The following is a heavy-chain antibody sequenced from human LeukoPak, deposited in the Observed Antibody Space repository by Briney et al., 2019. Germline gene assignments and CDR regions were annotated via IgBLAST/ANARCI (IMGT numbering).Heavy chain of an antibody. CDR2: INPSGGST. D-gene: IGHD3-9*01. J-gene: IGHJ6*03. V-gene: IGHV1-46*01. CDR1: GYTFTSYY. CDR3: ARDRWAPYYDILTGYYSTSLYMDV. Sequence: ASVKVSCKASGYTFTSYYMHWVRQAPGQGLEWMGIINPSGGSTSYAQKFQGRVTMTRDTSTSTVYMELSSLRSEDTAVYYCARDRWAPYYDILTGYYSTSLYMDVWGKGTTVTISS.